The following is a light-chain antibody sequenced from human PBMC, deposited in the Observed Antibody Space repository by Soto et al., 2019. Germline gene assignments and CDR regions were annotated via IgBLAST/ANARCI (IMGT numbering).Light chain of an antibody. CDR1: RSDIGAYNF. Sequence: QSALTQTASVSGSPGQSITISCTGTRSDIGAYNFVSWYQQHPGEVPKLILYDVNVRPSGVSNRFSGSKSGNTASLTISGLQVEDEADYYCTSWTTSTTMIFGGGTKLTVL. J-gene: IGLJ2*01. V-gene: IGLV2-14*03. CDR2: DVN. CDR3: TSWTTSTTMI.